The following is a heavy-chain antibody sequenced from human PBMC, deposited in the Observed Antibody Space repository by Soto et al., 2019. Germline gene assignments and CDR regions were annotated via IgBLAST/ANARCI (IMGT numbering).Heavy chain of an antibody. CDR3: ARAGGTTVTGLWHFDS. J-gene: IGHJ4*02. Sequence: GGSLRLSCEASGFTFNTYSMHWVRKPPGKGLEWLAAIWYDGTQKYYADSVKGRFIISRDNSKKTLYLEMNSLRAEDTAVYYCARAGGTTVTGLWHFDSWGQGTLVTVSS. V-gene: IGHV3-33*01. D-gene: IGHD4-17*01. CDR1: GFTFNTYS. CDR2: IWYDGTQK.